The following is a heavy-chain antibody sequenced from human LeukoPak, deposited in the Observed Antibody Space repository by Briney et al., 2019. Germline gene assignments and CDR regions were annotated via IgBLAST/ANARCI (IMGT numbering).Heavy chain of an antibody. V-gene: IGHV3-74*01. CDR3: ARGPHGSGWTNWFDP. CDR2: INSDGSST. Sequence: GGSLRLSCPANGFTFSSYWMHWVRQAPGKGLVWVSRINSDGSSTSYADSVKGRFTISRDNAKNTLYLQMNSLRAEDTAVYYCARGPHGSGWTNWFDPWGQGTLVTVSS. D-gene: IGHD6-19*01. CDR1: GFTFSSYW. J-gene: IGHJ5*02.